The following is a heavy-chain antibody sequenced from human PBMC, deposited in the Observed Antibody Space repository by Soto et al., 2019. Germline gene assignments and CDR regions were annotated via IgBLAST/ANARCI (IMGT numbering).Heavy chain of an antibody. CDR2: IYPGDSDT. J-gene: IGHJ4*02. Sequence: GAALKLSCKGSGYSFTSYWIGWVRQMPGKGLEWMGIIYPGDSDTRYSPSFQGQVTISADKSISTAYLQWSSLKASDTAMYYCARRATMVRGDRSYYFDYWGQGTLVTVSS. CDR3: ARRATMVRGDRSYYFDY. D-gene: IGHD3-10*01. V-gene: IGHV5-51*01. CDR1: GYSFTSYW.